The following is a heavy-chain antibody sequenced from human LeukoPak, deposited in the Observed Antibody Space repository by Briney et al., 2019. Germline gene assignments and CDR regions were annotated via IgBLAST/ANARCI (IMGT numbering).Heavy chain of an antibody. CDR2: INHSGST. CDR3: ASLGGIAAAGTPRYGMDV. D-gene: IGHD6-13*01. V-gene: IGHV4-34*01. Sequence: PSETLSLTCAVYGGSFSGYYWSWICRPPGKGLEWIGEINHSGSTNYNPSLKSRVTISVDTSKNQFSLKLSSVTAADTAVYYCASLGGIAAAGTPRYGMDVWGKGTTVTVSS. CDR1: GGSFSGYY. J-gene: IGHJ6*04.